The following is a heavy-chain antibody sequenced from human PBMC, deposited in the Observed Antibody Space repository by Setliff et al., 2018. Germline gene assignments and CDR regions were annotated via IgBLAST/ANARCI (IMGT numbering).Heavy chain of an antibody. J-gene: IGHJ4*02. D-gene: IGHD2-2*01. CDR2: INSDGSTT. CDR3: VRGYCSSSSCYGTMGY. Sequence: GGSLRLSCAASGFTLSSYWMHWVRQAPGRGLVWVSRINSDGSTTNYADSVKGRFTISRDNAKNTLYLQMNSLRAEDTAVYYCVRGYCSSSSCYGTMGYWGQGTLVTVSS. CDR1: GFTLSSYW. V-gene: IGHV3-74*01.